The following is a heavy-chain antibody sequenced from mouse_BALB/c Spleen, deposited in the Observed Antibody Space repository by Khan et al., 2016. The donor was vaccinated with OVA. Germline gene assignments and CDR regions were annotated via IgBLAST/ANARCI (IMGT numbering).Heavy chain of an antibody. V-gene: IGHV2-6-2*01. CDR3: ARQQYPLTMDS. CDR1: GFSLTSFA. J-gene: IGHJ4*01. Sequence: QVQLQQSGPDLVAPSQSLSITCSVSGFSLTSFAIHWVRQPPGKGLEWLVVIWSDGSTTYNSSLKSRLSISKDHSKSPVFLQINSLQTDDTAMYYCARQQYPLTMDSWGQGTSVTVSS. CDR2: IWSDGST.